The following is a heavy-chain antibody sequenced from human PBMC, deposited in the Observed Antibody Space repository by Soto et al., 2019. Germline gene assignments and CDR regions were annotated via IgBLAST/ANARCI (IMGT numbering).Heavy chain of an antibody. CDR3: ARESLGAKGADH. Sequence: QVQLVQSGAEVKRPGSSVKVSCESSGDTFNSYVISWVRQAPGQGLEWMGGIIPIIGGTHYAQKFQGRVTISALSSTGTAYMELTNLGFEDTALYYCARESLGAKGADHWGQGTLVTVSS. D-gene: IGHD3-16*01. V-gene: IGHV1-69*06. CDR2: IIPIIGGT. J-gene: IGHJ4*02. CDR1: GDTFNSYV.